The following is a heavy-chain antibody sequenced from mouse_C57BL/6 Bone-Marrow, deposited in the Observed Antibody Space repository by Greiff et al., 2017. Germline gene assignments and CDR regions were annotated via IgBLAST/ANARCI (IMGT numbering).Heavy chain of an antibody. Sequence: QVQLQQSGPELVKPGASVKLSCKASGYTFTSYAINWVKQRPGQGLEWIGWIYPRDGSTKYNEKFKGKATLTVDTSSSTAYMELHSLTSEDSAVYFCARGANWDPDWYFDVWGTGTTVTVSS. CDR2: IYPRDGST. CDR1: GYTFTSYA. J-gene: IGHJ1*03. D-gene: IGHD4-1*01. V-gene: IGHV1-85*01. CDR3: ARGANWDPDWYFDV.